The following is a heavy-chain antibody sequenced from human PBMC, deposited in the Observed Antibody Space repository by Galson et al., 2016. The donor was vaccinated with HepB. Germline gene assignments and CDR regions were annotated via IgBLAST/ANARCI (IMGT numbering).Heavy chain of an antibody. V-gene: IGHV4-31*03. D-gene: IGHD5-12*01. Sequence: LSLTCTVSAGSISSGGYYWSWIRQQPGKGLEWIAYIYYSGITHHNPSLKSRVSISVDTSKNQFSLKLSSVTAADPAVYYCARGYSGYGFDSWGQGTLVTVSS. CDR1: AGSISSGGYY. CDR2: IYYSGIT. J-gene: IGHJ4*02. CDR3: ARGYSGYGFDS.